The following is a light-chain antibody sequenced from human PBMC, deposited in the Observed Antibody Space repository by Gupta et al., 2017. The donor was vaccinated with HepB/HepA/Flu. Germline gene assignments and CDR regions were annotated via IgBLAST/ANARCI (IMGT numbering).Light chain of an antibody. V-gene: IGKV3-20*01. J-gene: IGKJ1*01. CDR3: QQYGGSPRT. CDR2: GAS. Sequence: EIVLTQSPGILSLSPGERATLSCRASQNVNSDFVAWYQQKPGQAPRLLIYGASTRATGISDRFSGSGSGTVFTLTISRLDPEDVVVYFCQQYGGSPRTFGQGTK. CDR1: QNVNSDF.